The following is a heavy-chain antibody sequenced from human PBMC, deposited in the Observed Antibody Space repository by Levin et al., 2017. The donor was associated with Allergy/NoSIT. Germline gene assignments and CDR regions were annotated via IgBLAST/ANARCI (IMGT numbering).Heavy chain of an antibody. CDR2: ISNNGGRT. V-gene: IGHV3-64D*06. Sequence: PGGSLRLSCSASGFTFNKNTMQWVRQAPGKGLEHVSAISNNGGRTYYTDSVKGRFTISRDNSKNTLYLQMSSLRLEDTAMYYCVKNGDYGELGYWGQGTLVTVSS. CDR1: GFTFNKNT. J-gene: IGHJ4*02. D-gene: IGHD4-17*01. CDR3: VKNGDYGELGY.